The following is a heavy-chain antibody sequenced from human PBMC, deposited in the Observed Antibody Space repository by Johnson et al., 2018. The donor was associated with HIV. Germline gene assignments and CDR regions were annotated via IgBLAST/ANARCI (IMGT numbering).Heavy chain of an antibody. CDR2: INEDGSEK. CDR3: ARDELYRMYALTALDI. V-gene: IGHV3-7*05. Sequence: LVESGGGLVQPGGSLRLSCAVSGFSIRNFWMTWVRQAPGKGLEWVANINEDGSEKNYVDSVKGRFTISRDNAKNSLYLQMNSLRAEDTAKYYCARDELYRMYALTALDIWGQGTMVIVSS. CDR1: GFSIRNFW. D-gene: IGHD2-15*01. J-gene: IGHJ3*02.